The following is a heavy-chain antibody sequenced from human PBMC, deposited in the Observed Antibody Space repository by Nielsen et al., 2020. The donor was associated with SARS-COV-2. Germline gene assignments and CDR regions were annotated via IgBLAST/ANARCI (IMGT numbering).Heavy chain of an antibody. CDR2: ISSSDAET. D-gene: IGHD2/OR15-2a*01. J-gene: IGHJ4*02. V-gene: IGHV3-23*01. Sequence: GESLKISCAASGFSFSTYAMSWVRQAPGKGLEWVSAISSSDAETYNADSVKGRFTISRDNAKNTVYLQMNSLRAEDTAVYYCARLRDDGYYFDTGPYDYWGQGTPVNVSS. CDR3: ARLRDDGYYFDTGPYDY. CDR1: GFSFSTYA.